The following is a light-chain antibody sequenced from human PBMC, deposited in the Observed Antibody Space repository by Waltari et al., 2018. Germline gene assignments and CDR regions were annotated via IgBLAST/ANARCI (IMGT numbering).Light chain of an antibody. CDR1: QSLLRTDGHTY. J-gene: IGKJ5*01. CDR3: MQAKQHPRT. CDR2: EVS. Sequence: DIVMTQTPLSLSVTPGEPASISCKSTQSLLRTDGHTYLYWYLQKPGQSPQLLIYEVSSRVSGVPDRFSGSGSGTDFTLKISRVEAEDVGVYYCMQAKQHPRTFGQGTRLDIK. V-gene: IGKV2-29*02.